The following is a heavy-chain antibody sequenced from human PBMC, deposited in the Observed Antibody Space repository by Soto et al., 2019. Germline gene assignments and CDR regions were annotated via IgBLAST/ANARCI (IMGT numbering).Heavy chain of an antibody. CDR1: GYTFTSYD. J-gene: IGHJ4*02. V-gene: IGHV1-8*01. CDR2: MNPNSGNT. Sequence: QVQLVQSGAEVKKPGASVKVSCKASGYTFTSYDINWVRQATGQGLEWMGWMNPNSGNTGYAQKFQGRVTMTRNTSISTAYMELSSVRSEDTAVYYCARQSFLEWLLPRRYFDYWGQGTLVTVSS. CDR3: ARQSFLEWLLPRRYFDY. D-gene: IGHD3-3*01.